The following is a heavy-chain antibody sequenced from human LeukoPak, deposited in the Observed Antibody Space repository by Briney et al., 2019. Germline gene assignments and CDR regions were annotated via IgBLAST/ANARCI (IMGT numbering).Heavy chain of an antibody. D-gene: IGHD3-22*01. CDR3: ARDSSAYTRHFDY. Sequence: GASVKVSCKASGYIFVNFGISWVRQAPRQGLEWVGWISAYNGKTNYAQKFRGIVTMTTDTSTNTAYMELRNLGSDDTAMYFCARDSSAYTRHFDYWGQGSLVTVSS. J-gene: IGHJ4*02. CDR2: ISAYNGKT. CDR1: GYIFVNFG. V-gene: IGHV1-18*01.